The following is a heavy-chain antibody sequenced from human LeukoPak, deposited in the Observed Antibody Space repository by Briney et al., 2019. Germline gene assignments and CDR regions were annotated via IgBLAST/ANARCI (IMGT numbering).Heavy chain of an antibody. J-gene: IGHJ4*02. D-gene: IGHD2-2*01. CDR3: ATDLRGGIVVVPAAS. CDR2: FDPEDGET. CDR1: EYRPTELS. Sequence: ASVKVSCKGSEYRPTELSIHWGRTAPGKGLEWMGGFDPEDGETIYAQKFQGRVTMTEDTSTDTAYMELSSLRSEDTAVYYCATDLRGGIVVVPAASWGQGTLVTVSS. V-gene: IGHV1-24*01.